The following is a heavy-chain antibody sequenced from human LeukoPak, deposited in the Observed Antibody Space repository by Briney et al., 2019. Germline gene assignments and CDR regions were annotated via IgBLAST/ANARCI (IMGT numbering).Heavy chain of an antibody. V-gene: IGHV1-8*01. D-gene: IGHD5-24*01. CDR3: ARDDRDGYNYGY. Sequence: ASVKVSCKASGYTFTSYDINWVRQATGQGLEWMGWMNPNSGNTGYAQKFQGRVTITADKSTSTAYMELSSLRSEDTAVYYCARDDRDGYNYGYWGQGTLVTVSS. CDR2: MNPNSGNT. CDR1: GYTFTSYD. J-gene: IGHJ4*02.